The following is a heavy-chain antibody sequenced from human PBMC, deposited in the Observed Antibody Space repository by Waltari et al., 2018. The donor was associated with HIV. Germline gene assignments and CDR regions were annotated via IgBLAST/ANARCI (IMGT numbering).Heavy chain of an antibody. CDR3: ARVSNGYNIYYYYGMDV. CDR2: ISGYNGNT. J-gene: IGHJ6*02. CDR1: GYTFSSDG. Sequence: QVQLVQSGAEVKKPGASVTVSCKASGYTFSSDGVTWVRQAPGQGLEWVGWISGYNGNTKYAQKMQGRVTLTTDTSTSTAYMELMSLRSDDTAVYYCARVSNGYNIYYYYGMDVWGQGTTVTVSS. D-gene: IGHD6-25*01. V-gene: IGHV1-18*01.